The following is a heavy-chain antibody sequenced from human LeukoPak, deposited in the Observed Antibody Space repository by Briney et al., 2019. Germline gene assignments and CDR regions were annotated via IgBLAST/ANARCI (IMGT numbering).Heavy chain of an antibody. J-gene: IGHJ4*02. CDR1: GFTFSSYS. Sequence: PGGSLRLSCATSGFTFSSYSMNWVRQAPGKGLEWVAVIWYDGSNKYYADSVKGRFTISRDNSRNTLYLQMNSLRAEDTAVYYSAKASTIAAGGGVDYWGQGTLVTVSS. CDR2: IWYDGSNK. CDR3: AKASTIAAGGGVDY. D-gene: IGHD6-13*01. V-gene: IGHV3-33*06.